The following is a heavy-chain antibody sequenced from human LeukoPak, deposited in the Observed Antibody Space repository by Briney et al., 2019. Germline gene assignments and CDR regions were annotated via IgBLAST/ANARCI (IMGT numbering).Heavy chain of an antibody. V-gene: IGHV3-9*01. D-gene: IGHD5-24*01. J-gene: IGHJ6*02. CDR2: ISWNSGTI. Sequence: GGSLRLSCAASGFTFSDYYMSWIRQAPGKGLEWVSGISWNSGTIGYADSVKGRFTISRGNAKNSLYLQLSSLRPEGTALYYCAKDSADGYRAYYFGMDVWGQGTTVTVSS. CDR3: AKDSADGYRAYYFGMDV. CDR1: GFTFSDYY.